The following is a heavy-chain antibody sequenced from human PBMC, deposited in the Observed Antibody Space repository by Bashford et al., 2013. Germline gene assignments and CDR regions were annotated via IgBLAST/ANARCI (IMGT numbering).Heavy chain of an antibody. CDR1: GGSISSGGYY. D-gene: IGHD6-19*01. V-gene: IGHV4-31*03. CDR2: IYYSGST. CDR3: ARVKHSSGFPFDY. Sequence: SETLSLTCTVSGGSISSGGYYWSWIRQHPGKGLEWIGYIYYSGSTYYNPSLKSRVTISVDTSKNQFSLKLSSVTAADTAVYYCARVKHSSGFPFDYWGQGTLVTVSS. J-gene: IGHJ4*02.